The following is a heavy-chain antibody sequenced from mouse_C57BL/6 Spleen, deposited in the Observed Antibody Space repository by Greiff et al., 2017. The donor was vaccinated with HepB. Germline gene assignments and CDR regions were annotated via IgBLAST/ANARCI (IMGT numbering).Heavy chain of an antibody. Sequence: VKLQESGAELVRPGSSVKLSCKASGYTFTSYWMHWVKQRPIQGLEWIGNIDPSDSETHYNQKFKDKATLTVDKSSSTAYMQLSSLTSEDSAVYYCARGATAEAWFAYWGQGTLVTVSA. V-gene: IGHV1-52*01. CDR1: GYTFTSYW. J-gene: IGHJ3*01. D-gene: IGHD1-2*01. CDR2: IDPSDSET. CDR3: ARGATAEAWFAY.